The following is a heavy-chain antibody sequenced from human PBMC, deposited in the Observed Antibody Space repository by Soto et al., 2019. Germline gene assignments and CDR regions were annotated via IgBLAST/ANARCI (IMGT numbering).Heavy chain of an antibody. CDR2: IYWDDDK. D-gene: IGHD6-19*01. CDR1: GFSLSTSGVG. V-gene: IGHV2-5*02. Sequence: SGPTLVNPTQTLTLTCTCSGFSLSTSGVGVAWIRQPPGKALEWLALIYWDDDKRYSPSLKNRLTITKDTSTNQVVLTMTNMDPVDTATYYREHNFSSGTFDYWGQGTLVTVSS. J-gene: IGHJ4*01. CDR3: EHNFSSGTFDY.